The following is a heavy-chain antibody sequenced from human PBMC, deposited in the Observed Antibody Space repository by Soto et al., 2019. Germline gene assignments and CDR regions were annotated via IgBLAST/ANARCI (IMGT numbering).Heavy chain of an antibody. Sequence: QVQLVQSGAEVKKPGSSVKVSCKASGGTFSSYAISWVRQAPGQGLEWMGGIIPIFGTADYAQKFQGRVTXXADESTSTADMELSSLRSEDTAVYYCARHVPAAGYYYGMDVWGQGTTVTVSS. J-gene: IGHJ6*02. D-gene: IGHD2-2*01. V-gene: IGHV1-69*12. CDR2: IIPIFGTA. CDR3: ARHVPAAGYYYGMDV. CDR1: GGTFSSYA.